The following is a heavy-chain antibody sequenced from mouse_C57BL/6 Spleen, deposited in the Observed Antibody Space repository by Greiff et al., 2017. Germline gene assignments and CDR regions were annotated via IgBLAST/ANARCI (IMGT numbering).Heavy chain of an antibody. CDR1: GYTFTDYN. J-gene: IGHJ1*03. CDR3: ARKYGSRGRYFDG. CDR2: INPNNGGT. D-gene: IGHD1-1*01. V-gene: IGHV1-18*01. Sequence: EVQLQQSGPELVKPGASVKIPCKASGYTFTDYNMDWVKQSPGKRLEWIGGINPNNGGTIYNQKFKGKATLTVDKSSSTAYMELRSLTSEDTAVYYCARKYGSRGRYFDGWGTGTTVTVSS.